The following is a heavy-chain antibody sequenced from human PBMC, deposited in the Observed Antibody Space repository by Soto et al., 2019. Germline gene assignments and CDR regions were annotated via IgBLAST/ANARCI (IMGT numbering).Heavy chain of an antibody. CDR2: ISGSDGKT. J-gene: IGHJ4*02. D-gene: IGHD1-26*01. Sequence: GGSLRLSCAASGFRFTSYALSWGRKAPGTGLEQSSTISGSDGKTYYADSVKGRCSISRDPSKTTLYLQMNSLSVEDTAVYYCARWSVLDYWGQGTRVTSPQ. V-gene: IGHV3-23*01. CDR1: GFRFTSYA. CDR3: ARWSVLDY.